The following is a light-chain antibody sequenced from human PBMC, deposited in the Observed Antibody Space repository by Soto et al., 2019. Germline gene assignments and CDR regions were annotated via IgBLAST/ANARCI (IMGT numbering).Light chain of an antibody. CDR2: INSDGRH. CDR1: SGHSSYG. CDR3: QTWVTGTYVV. J-gene: IGLJ2*01. Sequence: QSVLTQSPSASASLGASVKLTCTLSSGHSSYGIAWHQKQPEKGPRYLMKINSDGRHIKGDGIPDRFSGSSSGDERYLTISTLQSEDEADYYCQTWVTGTYVVFGGGTQLTVL. V-gene: IGLV4-69*02.